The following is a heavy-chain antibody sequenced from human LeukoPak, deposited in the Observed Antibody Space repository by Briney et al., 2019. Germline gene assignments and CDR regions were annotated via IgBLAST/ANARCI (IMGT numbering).Heavy chain of an antibody. CDR2: IYYTGRT. CDR1: GGSISSYY. J-gene: IGHJ5*02. V-gene: IGHV4-59*01. CDR3: ARDSAAGANWFDP. Sequence: PSETLSLTCTVSGGSISSYYWNWIRQPPGKGLEWIGYIYYTGRTNYNPSLKSRITLSLDTSRNQFSLKLNSVTAADTAVYYCARDSAAGANWFDPWGQGTLVTVSS. D-gene: IGHD6-13*01.